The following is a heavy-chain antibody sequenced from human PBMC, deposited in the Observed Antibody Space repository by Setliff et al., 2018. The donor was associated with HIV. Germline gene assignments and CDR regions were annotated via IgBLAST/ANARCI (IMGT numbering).Heavy chain of an antibody. CDR1: GGSIISSSYY. CDR2: IYYSGST. V-gene: IGHV4-61*05. CDR3: ARSRDARGWYFDL. Sequence: SETLSLTCTVSGGSIISSSYYWSWIRQPPGKGLEWIGYIYYSGSTNHNPSLKRRVTISVDTSKNQFSLKLSSVTAADTAVYYCARSRDARGWYFDLWGRGTLVTVSS. J-gene: IGHJ2*01. D-gene: IGHD6-6*01.